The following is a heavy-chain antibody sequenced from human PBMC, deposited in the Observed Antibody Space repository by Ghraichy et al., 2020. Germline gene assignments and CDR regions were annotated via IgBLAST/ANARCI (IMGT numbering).Heavy chain of an antibody. CDR3: ARGGYDFWSGYPRYYYGMDV. V-gene: IGHV3-33*01. D-gene: IGHD3-3*01. J-gene: IGHJ6*02. CDR1: GFTFSSYG. Sequence: GSLRLSCAASGFTFSSYGMHWVRQAPGKGLEWVAVIWYDGSNKYYADSVKGRFTISRDNSKNTLYLQMNSLRAEDTAVYYCARGGYDFWSGYPRYYYGMDVWGQGTTVTVSS. CDR2: IWYDGSNK.